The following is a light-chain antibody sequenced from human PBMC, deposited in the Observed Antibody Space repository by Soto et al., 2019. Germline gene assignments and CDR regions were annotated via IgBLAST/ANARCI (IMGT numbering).Light chain of an antibody. J-gene: IGKJ1*01. V-gene: IGKV3-20*01. CDR1: QSVSSSY. CDR3: QHYGSSLWT. CDR2: GAS. Sequence: EIVLTQSPGTLSLSPGERATLSCRASQSVSSSYLAWYKHKRDEAPRLLIYGASRRATGIPDRFSGSGSGTDFTLTISRLEPEDFAVYYCQHYGSSLWTFGQGTKVEIK.